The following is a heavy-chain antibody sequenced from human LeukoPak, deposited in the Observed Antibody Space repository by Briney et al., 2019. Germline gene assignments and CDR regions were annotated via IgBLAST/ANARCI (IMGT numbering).Heavy chain of an antibody. CDR1: GFTFGSQA. V-gene: IGHV3-23*01. J-gene: IGHJ4*02. CDR3: ASAGSGWYDY. D-gene: IGHD6-19*01. Sequence: PGGSLRLSCAASGFTFGSQAMSWVRQAPGKGLEGVSVIGGSGSITYYRDSVKGRFTISRDNSKNTMYLQMNSLRAEDTAVYYCASAGSGWYDYWGQGTLVTVSS. CDR2: IGGSGSIT.